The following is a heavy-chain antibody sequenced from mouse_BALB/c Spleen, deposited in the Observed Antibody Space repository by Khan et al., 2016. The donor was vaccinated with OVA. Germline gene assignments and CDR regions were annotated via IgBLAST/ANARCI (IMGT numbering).Heavy chain of an antibody. CDR3: VRDGAYHRNDGWFAY. CDR2: INPSNGYT. J-gene: IGHJ3*01. Sequence: VELVESGAELARPGASVKMSRKASGYTFTSYTIHWIKLRPGQGLEWIGYINPSNGYTNYNQKFKDKATLTADKSSTTAYMELSSLTSDDSALYNCVRDGAYHRNDGWFAYWGQGTLVTVSA. CDR1: GYTFTSYT. V-gene: IGHV1-4*01. D-gene: IGHD2-14*01.